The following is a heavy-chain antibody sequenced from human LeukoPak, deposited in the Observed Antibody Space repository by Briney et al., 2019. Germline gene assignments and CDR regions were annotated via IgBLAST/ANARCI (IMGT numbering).Heavy chain of an antibody. Sequence: PGGSLRLSCAASGFAFSDFVMNWVRQAPGKGLEWVSSISGSGSTTVHADSVKGRFTISRDNSKNTLYLQMSSLRVEDTAVYYCARGPELERFDYWGQGTLVTVSS. J-gene: IGHJ4*02. CDR1: GFAFSDFV. V-gene: IGHV3-23*01. D-gene: IGHD1-1*01. CDR3: ARGPELERFDY. CDR2: ISGSGSTT.